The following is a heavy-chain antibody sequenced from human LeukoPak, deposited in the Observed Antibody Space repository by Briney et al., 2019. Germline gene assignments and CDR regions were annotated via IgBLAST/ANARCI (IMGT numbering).Heavy chain of an antibody. Sequence: GASVKVSCKASGYTFTGYYMHWVRQAPGQGLEWMGWMNPNSGGTNYAQKFQDRVTMTRDTSTSTAYLELSILRSDDTAVYYCARVDSVSGYYKYYLDHWGQGTLITVSS. V-gene: IGHV1-2*02. D-gene: IGHD3-22*01. J-gene: IGHJ4*02. CDR3: ARVDSVSGYYKYYLDH. CDR2: MNPNSGGT. CDR1: GYTFTGYY.